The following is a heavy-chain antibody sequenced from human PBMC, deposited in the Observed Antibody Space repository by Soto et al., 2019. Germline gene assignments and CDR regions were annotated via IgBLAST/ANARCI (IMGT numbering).Heavy chain of an antibody. CDR1: GGSISSYY. J-gene: IGHJ4*02. V-gene: IGHV4-59*01. D-gene: IGHD6-6*01. Sequence: KPSETLSLTCTVSGGSISSYYWSWIRQPPGKGLEWIGYIYYSGSTNYNPSLKSRVTISVDTSKNQFSLKLSSVTAADTAVYYCARGEYSSSSAFDYWGQGTLVTVSS. CDR3: ARGEYSSSSAFDY. CDR2: IYYSGST.